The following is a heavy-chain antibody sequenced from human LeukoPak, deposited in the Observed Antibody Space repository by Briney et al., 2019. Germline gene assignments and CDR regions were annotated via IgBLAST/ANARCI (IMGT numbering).Heavy chain of an antibody. V-gene: IGHV3-7*03. J-gene: IGHJ4*02. CDR1: GFMFSSNW. D-gene: IGHD5-24*01. CDR3: AKEGRSLQTY. Sequence: GGSLRLSCAASGFMFSSNWMSWVRLAPGKGLEWVANIKEIGTETYYVDSVKGRFTISRDNAKNSLYLQMNRLRVEDTAVYYCAKEGRSLQTYWGQGTLVTVSS. CDR2: IKEIGTET.